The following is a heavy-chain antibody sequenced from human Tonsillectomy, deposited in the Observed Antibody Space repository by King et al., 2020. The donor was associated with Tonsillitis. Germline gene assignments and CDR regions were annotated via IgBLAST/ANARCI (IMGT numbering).Heavy chain of an antibody. J-gene: IGHJ4*02. Sequence: QVQLQQWGAGLLKPSETLSLTCALYGGSFSGYYWTWIRQPPGKGLEWIGEINHSGNTNYNPSLKSRVTISLDTSKNHFSLKLRSVTAADTAVYYCAGGASGRDFDYWGQGTLVSVSS. D-gene: IGHD3-10*01. V-gene: IGHV4-34*01. CDR2: INHSGNT. CDR1: GGSFSGYY. CDR3: AGGASGRDFDY.